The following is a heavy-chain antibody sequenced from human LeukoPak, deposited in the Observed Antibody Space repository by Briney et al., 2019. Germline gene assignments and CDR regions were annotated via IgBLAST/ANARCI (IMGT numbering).Heavy chain of an antibody. D-gene: IGHD1-1*01. J-gene: IGHJ4*02. CDR2: IRYDGSNK. Sequence: GGSLRLSCAASGFTFSSYGMHWVRQAPGKGLEWVAFIRYDGSNKYYADSVKGRFTISRDNSKNTLYLQMNSLRAEDTAVYYCAKDSSIWNGASYADYWGQGTLVTVSS. CDR1: GFTFSSYG. V-gene: IGHV3-30*02. CDR3: AKDSSIWNGASYADY.